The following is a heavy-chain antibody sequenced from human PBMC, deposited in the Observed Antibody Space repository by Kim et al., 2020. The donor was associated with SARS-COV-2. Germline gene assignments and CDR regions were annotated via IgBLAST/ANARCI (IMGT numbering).Heavy chain of an antibody. D-gene: IGHD6-19*01. Sequence: AGSLRLSCAASGFTFSSYSMNWVRQAPGKGXEWISSISSSGSYIYYADSMKGRFTISRDNARASLHLQMNSLRAEDTAVYYCARVLTSGWSYFDYWGQGT. V-gene: IGHV3-21*01. CDR3: ARVLTSGWSYFDY. CDR2: ISSSGSYI. CDR1: GFTFSSYS. J-gene: IGHJ4*02.